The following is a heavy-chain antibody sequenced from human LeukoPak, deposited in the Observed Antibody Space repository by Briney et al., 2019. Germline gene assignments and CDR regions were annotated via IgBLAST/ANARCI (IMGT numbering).Heavy chain of an antibody. CDR3: AREHSGYDFPGRDYYYMDV. D-gene: IGHD5-12*01. Sequence: GGSLRLSCAASGFTFSSYGMHWVRQAPGKGLEWVSSISSSSSYIYYADSVKGRFTISRDNAKNSLYLQMNSLRAEDTAVYYCAREHSGYDFPGRDYYYMDVWGKGTTVTVSS. V-gene: IGHV3-21*01. J-gene: IGHJ6*03. CDR2: ISSSSSYI. CDR1: GFTFSSYG.